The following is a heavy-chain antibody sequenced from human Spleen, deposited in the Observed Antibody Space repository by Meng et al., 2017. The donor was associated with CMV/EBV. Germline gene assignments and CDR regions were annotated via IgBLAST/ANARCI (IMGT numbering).Heavy chain of an antibody. J-gene: IGHJ3*02. Sequence: SVKVSCKASGGTFSSYGISWVRQAPGQGLEWMGGIIPPVSKTQYPQRFQGRVTITADKSTSTAYMELTGLRSEDTAMYYCARAVGDFDIWGQGTMVTVSS. CDR3: ARAVGDFDI. CDR2: IIPPVSKT. D-gene: IGHD3-10*01. V-gene: IGHV1-69*10. CDR1: GGTFSSYG.